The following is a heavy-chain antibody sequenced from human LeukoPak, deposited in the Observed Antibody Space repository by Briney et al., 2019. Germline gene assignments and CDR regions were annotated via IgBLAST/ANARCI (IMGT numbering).Heavy chain of an antibody. Sequence: GGSLRLSCAASGFTFSSYSMNWVRQAPGKGLEWVSSISSSSSHIYYADSVKGRFTISRDNAKNSLYLQMNSLRAEDTAVYYCAIVVVPAAIDYYYYGMDVWGQGTTVTVSS. CDR3: AIVVVPAAIDYYYYGMDV. D-gene: IGHD2-2*01. CDR1: GFTFSSYS. CDR2: ISSSSSHI. V-gene: IGHV3-21*01. J-gene: IGHJ6*02.